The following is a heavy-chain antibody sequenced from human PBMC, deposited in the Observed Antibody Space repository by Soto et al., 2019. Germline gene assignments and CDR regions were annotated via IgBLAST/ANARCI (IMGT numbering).Heavy chain of an antibody. V-gene: IGHV3-11*06. CDR1: GFIFRDFY. J-gene: IGHJ6*02. Sequence: QVQLLESGGVLVKPGGSLRLSCAASGFIFRDFYMSWIRQVTGKGLEWLSKISSSSSSTDYADSVKGRFTISRDNAKNSMYLQMSSLRAADTAVYYCARDRGGGSIFGGHYGMDVWGQGTTVTVSS. CDR3: ARDRGGGSIFGGHYGMDV. CDR2: ISSSSSST. D-gene: IGHD3-3*01.